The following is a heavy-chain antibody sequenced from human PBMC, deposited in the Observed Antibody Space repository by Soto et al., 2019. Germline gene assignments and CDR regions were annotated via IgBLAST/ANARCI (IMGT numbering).Heavy chain of an antibody. Sequence: ASVKVSCKASGGTFSSYAISWVRQAPGQGLEWMGGIIPIFGTANYAQKFQGRVTITADESTSTAYMELSSLRSEDTAVYYCARELGATTYYYYGMDVWGQGTTVTSP. CDR2: IIPIFGTA. J-gene: IGHJ6*02. CDR1: GGTFSSYA. CDR3: ARELGATTYYYYGMDV. V-gene: IGHV1-69*13. D-gene: IGHD1-26*01.